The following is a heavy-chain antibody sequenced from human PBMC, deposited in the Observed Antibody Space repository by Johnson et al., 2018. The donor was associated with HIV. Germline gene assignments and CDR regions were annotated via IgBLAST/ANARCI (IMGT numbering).Heavy chain of an antibody. Sequence: EVQLVESGGGVVQPGGSLRLSCAASGFTFSSNYMSWVRQAPGKGLEWVSVIYSGGSTYYADSVRGRFTISRDNAKKSLYLQMNSLKTDDTAMYYCAKADTMAGDAFDIWGQGTMVTVSS. CDR3: AKADTMAGDAFDI. D-gene: IGHD2-2*01. V-gene: IGHV3-66*01. CDR1: GFTFSSNY. J-gene: IGHJ3*02. CDR2: IYSGGST.